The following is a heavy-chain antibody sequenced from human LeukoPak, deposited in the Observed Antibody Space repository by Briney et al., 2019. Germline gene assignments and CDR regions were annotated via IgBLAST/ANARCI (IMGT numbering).Heavy chain of an antibody. CDR1: GFTLSSNY. D-gene: IGHD5-24*01. V-gene: IGHV3-66*04. Sequence: GGSLRLSCAASGFTLSSNYMSWVRQAPGKGLEWVSVIYSDDSTYYSDTVRGRFTFSRENSKNTLYLQMHSLRAEDTAVYYCARLGVRDGYNYGDFDYWGQGTLVTVSS. J-gene: IGHJ4*02. CDR2: IYSDDST. CDR3: ARLGVRDGYNYGDFDY.